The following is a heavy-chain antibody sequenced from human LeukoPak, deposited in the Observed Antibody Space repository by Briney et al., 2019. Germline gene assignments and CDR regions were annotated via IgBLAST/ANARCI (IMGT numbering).Heavy chain of an antibody. CDR3: ARHLGGGWKTNNWFDL. V-gene: IGHV5-51*01. CDR2: IYPGDSDT. J-gene: IGHJ5*02. CDR1: GYSFTSYW. Sequence: GESLKISCKGSGYSFTSYWIGWVRQMPGKGLEWMGIIYPGDSDTRYSPSFQGQVTISADKSISTAYLQWSSLKASDTAMYYCARHLGGGWKTNNWFDLWGQGTLVTVSS. D-gene: IGHD3-16*01.